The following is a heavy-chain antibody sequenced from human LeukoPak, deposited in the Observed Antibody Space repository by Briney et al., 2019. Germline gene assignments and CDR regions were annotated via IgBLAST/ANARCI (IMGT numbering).Heavy chain of an antibody. D-gene: IGHD1-26*01. CDR2: IRNSGGVI. CDR3: ARGRSGWFDS. Sequence: PGGSLRLSCEASGFIFSSYEMNWVRQAPGQGLEWVSYIRNSGGVIHYADSVKGRFTVSRDNAKNSLYLQMNTLRGEDTAVYYCARGRSGWFDSWGQGALVTVSS. V-gene: IGHV3-48*03. J-gene: IGHJ5*01. CDR1: GFIFSSYE.